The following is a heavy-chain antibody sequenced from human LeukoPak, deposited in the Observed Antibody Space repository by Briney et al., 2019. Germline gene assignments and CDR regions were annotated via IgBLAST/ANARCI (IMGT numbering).Heavy chain of an antibody. Sequence: PSETLSLTCTVSGGSISSGSYYWSWIRQPAGKGLEWIGRIYTSGSTNYNPSLKSRVTISVDTSKNQFSLKLRSVTAADTAVYYCARVNTIFGVVIGDMDVWGKGTTVTVSS. CDR3: ARVNTIFGVVIGDMDV. CDR2: IYTSGST. CDR1: GGSISSGSYY. J-gene: IGHJ6*03. V-gene: IGHV4-61*02. D-gene: IGHD3-3*01.